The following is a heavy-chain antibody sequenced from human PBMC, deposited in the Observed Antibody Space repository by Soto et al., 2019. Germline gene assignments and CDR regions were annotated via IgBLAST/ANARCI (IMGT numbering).Heavy chain of an antibody. CDR1: GYPFTSYA. V-gene: IGHV1-3*01. CDR2: INAGNGNT. Sequence: GXSVKVSCTASGYPFTSYAMHWVRQAPGQRLEWMGWINAGNGNTKYSQKFQGRVTITRDTSASTAYMELSSLRSEDTAVYYCARQYYGSGPIGAFDIWGQGTMVTVSS. J-gene: IGHJ3*02. D-gene: IGHD3-10*01. CDR3: ARQYYGSGPIGAFDI.